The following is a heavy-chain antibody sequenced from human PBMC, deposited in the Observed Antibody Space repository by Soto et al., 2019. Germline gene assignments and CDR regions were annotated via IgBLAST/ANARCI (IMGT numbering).Heavy chain of an antibody. J-gene: IGHJ4*02. CDR3: AKGLISGVYCANGIGSHFDY. V-gene: IGHV3-30*18. D-gene: IGHD2-8*01. CDR1: GFTFSSYG. CDR2: MSYDGYNK. Sequence: QVQLVESGGGVVQPGGSLTLSCAASGFTFSSYGMHWVRQAPGKGLEWVAVMSYDGYNKYYADSVKGRFTVSRDNSRNTQFLQMNSLRAGHTAVYYCAKGLISGVYCANGIGSHFDYWGQGTAVTVSS.